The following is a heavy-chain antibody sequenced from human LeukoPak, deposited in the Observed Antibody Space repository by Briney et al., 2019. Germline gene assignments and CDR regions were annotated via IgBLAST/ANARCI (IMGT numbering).Heavy chain of an antibody. CDR3: ARDGLRIAAAFDY. D-gene: IGHD6-13*01. V-gene: IGHV1-46*01. CDR1: GYTFSMYN. J-gene: IGHJ4*02. Sequence: ASVKVSCKGSGYTFSMYNMHWVRQAPGQGLEWMGIINPSGGTSYAQKLQGRITMTRDTITLYMELSSLRSEDTAVYYCARDGLRIAAAFDYWGQGTLVTVSS. CDR2: INPSGGT.